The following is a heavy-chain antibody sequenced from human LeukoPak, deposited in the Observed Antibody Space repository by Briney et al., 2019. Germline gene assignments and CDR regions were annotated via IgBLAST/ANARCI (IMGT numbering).Heavy chain of an antibody. J-gene: IGHJ3*02. CDR2: FDPEDGET. CDR1: AYTHTELS. D-gene: IGHD3-22*01. Sequence: GASVKVSRKVSAYTHTELSMHWVRQAPGKGLEWMGGFDPEDGETIYAQKFQGRVTMTEDTSTDTAYMELSSLRSEDTAVYYCARGRNYYDSSCYYYEGDAFDIWGQGTMVTVSS. CDR3: ARGRNYYDSSCYYYEGDAFDI. V-gene: IGHV1-24*01.